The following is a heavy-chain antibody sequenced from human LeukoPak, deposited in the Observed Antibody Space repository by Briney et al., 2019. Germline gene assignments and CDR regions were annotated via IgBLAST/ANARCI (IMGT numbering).Heavy chain of an antibody. CDR1: GFSFSNYY. J-gene: IGHJ6*03. Sequence: GGSLRLSCAASGFSFSNYYMSWVRQAPGKGLEWVSVIYSGGSTYYADSVKGRFTISRDNSKNTLYLQMNSLRAEDTAVYYCARGAMVNYYYYMDVWGKGTTVTISS. CDR3: ARGAMVNYYYYMDV. CDR2: IYSGGST. D-gene: IGHD5-18*01. V-gene: IGHV3-66*01.